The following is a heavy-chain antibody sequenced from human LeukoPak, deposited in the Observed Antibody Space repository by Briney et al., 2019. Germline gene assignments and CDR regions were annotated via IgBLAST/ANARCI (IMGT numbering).Heavy chain of an antibody. CDR3: ARDLASGWYFDY. Sequence: GGSLRLSCAASGFTFSSYEMNWVRQAPGKGLEWVSYICSSGSTIYYADSVKGRFTISRDNAKNSLYLQMNSLRAEDTAVYYCARDLASGWYFDYWGQGTLVTVSS. CDR1: GFTFSSYE. J-gene: IGHJ4*02. V-gene: IGHV3-48*03. CDR2: ICSSGSTI. D-gene: IGHD6-19*01.